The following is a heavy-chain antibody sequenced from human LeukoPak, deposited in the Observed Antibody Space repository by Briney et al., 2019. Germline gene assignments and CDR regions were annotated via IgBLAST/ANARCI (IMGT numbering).Heavy chain of an antibody. CDR3: ARGVSELLLLNI. J-gene: IGHJ3*02. CDR2: IIPIFGTA. V-gene: IGHV1-69*13. CDR1: GGTFSSYA. D-gene: IGHD2-2*01. Sequence: WASVKVSCKASGGTFSSYAISWVRQAPGQGLEWMGGIIPIFGTANYAQKFQGRVTITADESTSTAYMQLSSLRSEDTAVYYCARGVSELLLLNIWGQGTMVTVSS.